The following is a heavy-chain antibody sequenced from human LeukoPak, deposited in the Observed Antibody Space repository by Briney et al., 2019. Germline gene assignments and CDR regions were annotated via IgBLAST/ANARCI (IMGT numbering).Heavy chain of an antibody. CDR1: EFTFSNYA. D-gene: IGHD2-2*03. J-gene: IGHJ5*02. Sequence: GGSLRLSCAASEFTFSNYAMSWVRQAPGKGLEWVSGSTGTGYSTYYADSVKGRFTISRDNSKNTLYLQMNSLRAEDTAVYYCAKNWLDGFDPWGQGTLVTVSS. V-gene: IGHV3-23*01. CDR3: AKNWLDGFDP. CDR2: STGTGYST.